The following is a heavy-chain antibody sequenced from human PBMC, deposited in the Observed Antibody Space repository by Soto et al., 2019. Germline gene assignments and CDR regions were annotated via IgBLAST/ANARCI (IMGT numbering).Heavy chain of an antibody. J-gene: IGHJ4*02. CDR1: GYIFTSYV. Sequence: QVQLVQSGAEVKKPGASVKVSCKASGYIFTSYVMEWVRQAPGQRLEWMGWINAGNGNTKYSQKFQGRVTITRDTSANTAYMELSSPRSEDTAVYYCARSAPPIDYWGQGTLVTVSS. CDR2: INAGNGNT. V-gene: IGHV1-3*01. CDR3: ARSAPPIDY.